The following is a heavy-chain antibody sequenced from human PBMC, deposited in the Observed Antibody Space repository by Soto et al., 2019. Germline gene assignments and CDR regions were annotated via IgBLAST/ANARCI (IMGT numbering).Heavy chain of an antibody. D-gene: IGHD2-15*01. CDR2: ISYDGSNK. J-gene: IGHJ4*02. V-gene: IGHV3-30-3*01. CDR1: GFTFSSYA. CDR3: ARDLGWWFGYFDY. Sequence: VGSLRLSCAASGFTFSSYAMHWVRQAPGKGLEWVAVISYDGSNKYYADSVKGRFTISRDNSNNTLYLQMNSLRAEDTAVYYCARDLGWWFGYFDYWGQGTLVTVSS.